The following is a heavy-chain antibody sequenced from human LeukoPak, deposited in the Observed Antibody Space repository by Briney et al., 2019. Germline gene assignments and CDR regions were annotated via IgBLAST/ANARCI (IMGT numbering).Heavy chain of an antibody. CDR1: GFSGSSNY. Sequence: PGGSLRLSCAASGFSGSSNYMSWVRQPPGKGLEWIGEINHSGSTNYNPSLKSRVTISVDTSKNQFSLKLRSVTAADTAVYYCARRLGGSGSYYYWGQGTLVTVSS. CDR2: INHSGST. CDR3: ARRLGGSGSYYY. V-gene: IGHV4-34*01. D-gene: IGHD3-10*01. J-gene: IGHJ4*02.